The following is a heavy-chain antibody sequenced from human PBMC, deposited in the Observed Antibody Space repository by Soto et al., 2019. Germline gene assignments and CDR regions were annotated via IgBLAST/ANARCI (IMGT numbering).Heavy chain of an antibody. J-gene: IGHJ2*01. V-gene: IGHV3-23*01. Sequence: GGSLRLSCAASGFTFSSYAMSWVRQAPGKGLEWVSVIGSSAGDTHYADSVKGRFTISRDNSKNTLYLQMNSLRAEDTAVYYCAKFLLEGFADPRDLHALPTRRSSDL. CDR3: AKFLLEGFADPRDLHALPTRRSSDL. CDR2: IGSSAGDT. D-gene: IGHD3-16*01. CDR1: GFTFSSYA.